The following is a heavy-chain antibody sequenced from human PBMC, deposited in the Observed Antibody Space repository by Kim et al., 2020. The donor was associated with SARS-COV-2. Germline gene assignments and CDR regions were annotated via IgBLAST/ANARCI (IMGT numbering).Heavy chain of an antibody. V-gene: IGHV3-9*01. Sequence: YADSVKGRFTISRDNAKNSLYLQMNSLRAEDTALYYYAKSSDRYYYYMDVWGKGTTVTVSS. CDR3: AKSSDRYYYYMDV. J-gene: IGHJ6*03. D-gene: IGHD3-22*01.